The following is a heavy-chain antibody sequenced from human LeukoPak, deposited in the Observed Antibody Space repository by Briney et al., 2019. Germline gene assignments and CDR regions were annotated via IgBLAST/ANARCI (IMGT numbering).Heavy chain of an antibody. J-gene: IGHJ4*02. CDR1: GFTFSSYA. V-gene: IGHV3-23*01. CDR2: VSDSGGGT. Sequence: GGSLRLSCAASGFTFSSYAMTWVRQSPGKGLEWVSSVSDSGGGTYYADSVEGRFTISRDNSKNTLYLQMNSLRVEDTALYFCARGLTAAYYFDYWGQGTLVTVSS. CDR3: ARGLTAAYYFDY. D-gene: IGHD2-21*02.